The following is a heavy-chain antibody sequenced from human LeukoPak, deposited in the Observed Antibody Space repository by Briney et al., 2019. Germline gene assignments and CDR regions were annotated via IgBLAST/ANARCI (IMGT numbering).Heavy chain of an antibody. Sequence: GGSLRLSCAASGFTFSSYAMSWVRQAPGKGREWVSAISGSGGSTYYADSVKGRFTNSRDNSKNTLYLQMNSLRAEDTAVYYCARNSGSYGMDVWGQGTTVTVSS. V-gene: IGHV3-23*01. D-gene: IGHD1-26*01. CDR2: ISGSGGST. CDR3: ARNSGSYGMDV. CDR1: GFTFSSYA. J-gene: IGHJ6*02.